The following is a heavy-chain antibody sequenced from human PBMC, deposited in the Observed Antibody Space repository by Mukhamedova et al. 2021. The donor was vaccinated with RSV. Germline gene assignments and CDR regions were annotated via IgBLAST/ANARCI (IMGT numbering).Heavy chain of an antibody. CDR3: ARVNSSDFWRGYSPPDY. CDR2: INPSGGST. D-gene: IGHD3-3*01. J-gene: IGHJ4*02. Sequence: GLEWMGIINPSGGSTSYAQKFQGRVTMTRDTSTSTVYMELSSLRSEDTAGYYCARVNSSDFWRGYSPPDYWGQGTLVTV. V-gene: IGHV1-46*01.